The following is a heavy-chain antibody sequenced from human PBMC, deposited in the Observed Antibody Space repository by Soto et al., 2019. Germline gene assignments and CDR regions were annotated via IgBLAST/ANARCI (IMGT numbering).Heavy chain of an antibody. V-gene: IGHV3-48*04. D-gene: IGHD6-19*01. J-gene: IGHJ3*02. Sequence: GGSLRLSCAASGFTFSAYSMNWVRQAPGKGLEWVSFIGSTGSVTHYADSVMGRSTISRDNAKNSLYLQMNSLRAEDTALYYCAKSARYSSGPDAFDMWGQGTMVTVSS. CDR1: GFTFSAYS. CDR2: IGSTGSVT. CDR3: AKSARYSSGPDAFDM.